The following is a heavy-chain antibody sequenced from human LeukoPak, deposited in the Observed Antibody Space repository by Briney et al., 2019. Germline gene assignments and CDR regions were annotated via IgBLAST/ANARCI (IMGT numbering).Heavy chain of an antibody. D-gene: IGHD3-9*01. J-gene: IGHJ6*03. Sequence: GGSLRLSCAASGFTFSSYAMHWVRQAPGKGLEWVAVISYDGSNKYYADSVKGRFTISRDNSKNTLYLQMNSLRAEDTAVYYCAREEIPLRYFDWLPQYYYYMDVWGKGTTVTVSS. CDR3: AREEIPLRYFDWLPQYYYYMDV. CDR2: ISYDGSNK. CDR1: GFTFSSYA. V-gene: IGHV3-30*04.